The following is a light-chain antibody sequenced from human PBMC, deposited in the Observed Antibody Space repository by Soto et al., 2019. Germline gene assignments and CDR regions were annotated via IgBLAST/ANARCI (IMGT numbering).Light chain of an antibody. CDR1: SSDVGGYNF. CDR3: SSYGGSNNVL. J-gene: IGLJ2*01. V-gene: IGLV2-8*01. CDR2: EVS. Sequence: QSALTQPPSASGSPGQSVAISCTGTSSDVGGYNFVSWYQQHPGKAPKVLIYEVSKWASGVPDRFSGSKSGNTASLTVSGLQAEDEADYYCSSYGGSNNVLFGGGTKLTVL.